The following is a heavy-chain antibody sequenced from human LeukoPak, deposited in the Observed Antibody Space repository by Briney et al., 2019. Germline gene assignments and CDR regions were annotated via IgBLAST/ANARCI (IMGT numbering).Heavy chain of an antibody. CDR1: GYSFTSYW. D-gene: IGHD3-10*01. CDR2: IYPGDSDT. J-gene: IGHJ3*02. Sequence: GGSLKISFKGSGYSFTSYWIDWVRQMPGKGLEWMGIIYPGDSDTRYSPSFEGQVTISADKSISTAYLQWSSLKASDTAMYYCARQLPGAAFDIWGQGTMVTVSS. V-gene: IGHV5-51*01. CDR3: ARQLPGAAFDI.